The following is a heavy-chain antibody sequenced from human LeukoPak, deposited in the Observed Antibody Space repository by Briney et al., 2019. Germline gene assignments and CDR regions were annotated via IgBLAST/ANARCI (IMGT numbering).Heavy chain of an antibody. Sequence: SVKVSCKASGGTFSSYAISWVRQAPGQGLEWMGGIIPIFGTASYAQKFQGRVTITADESTSTAYMELSSLRSEDTAVYYCARAAAAGYETLDYWGQGTLVTVSS. D-gene: IGHD6-13*01. V-gene: IGHV1-69*13. CDR3: ARAAAAGYETLDY. CDR1: GGTFSSYA. CDR2: IIPIFGTA. J-gene: IGHJ4*02.